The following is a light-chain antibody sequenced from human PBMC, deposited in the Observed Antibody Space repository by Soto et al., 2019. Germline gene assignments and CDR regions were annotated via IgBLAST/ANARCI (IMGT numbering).Light chain of an antibody. J-gene: IGKJ5*01. Sequence: DIQMTQSPSSLSASVGDRVTITCRASQDISVYLAWYQQKPGKVPKLLIYSASTLQSGVPSRFRGSGSGTDFTLTSSSLQAEDVATYYCRKFNTAPRTFGQGTRLEIK. CDR1: QDISVY. CDR2: SAS. CDR3: RKFNTAPRT. V-gene: IGKV1-27*01.